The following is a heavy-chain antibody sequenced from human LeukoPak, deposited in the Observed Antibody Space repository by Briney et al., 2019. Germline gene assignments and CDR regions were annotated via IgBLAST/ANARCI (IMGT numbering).Heavy chain of an antibody. V-gene: IGHV3-23*01. CDR2: ISGSGGST. Sequence: GGSLRLSCAASGFTFSSYAMSWVRQAPGKGLEWVSAISGSGGSTYYADSVKGRFTISRDNSKNTLYLQMNSLRAENTAVYYCAKGGTYYYDSSGYYRDAFDIWGQGTMVTVSS. CDR3: AKGGTYYYDSSGYYRDAFDI. D-gene: IGHD3-22*01. J-gene: IGHJ3*02. CDR1: GFTFSSYA.